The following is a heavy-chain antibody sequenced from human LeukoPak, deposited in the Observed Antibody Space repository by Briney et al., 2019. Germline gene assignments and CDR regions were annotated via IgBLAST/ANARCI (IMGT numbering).Heavy chain of an antibody. J-gene: IGHJ4*02. Sequence: PGGSLRLSCAVSGITLSNYGMSWVRQAPGKGLEWVAGISDSGGRTNYADSVKGRFTIYRDNPKNTLYLQMNRLRAEDTAVYFCAKRGVVIRVILVGFHKEANYFDSWGQGALVTVSS. CDR1: GITLSNYG. D-gene: IGHD3-22*01. CDR2: ISDSGGRT. CDR3: AKRGVVIRVILVGFHKEANYFDS. V-gene: IGHV3-23*01.